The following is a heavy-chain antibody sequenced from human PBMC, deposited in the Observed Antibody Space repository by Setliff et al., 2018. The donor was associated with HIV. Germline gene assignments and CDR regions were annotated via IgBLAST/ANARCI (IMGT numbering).Heavy chain of an antibody. Sequence: SLKISCTASGFNFNHYAMHWVRQVPGKGLEWVSGITWNRAIIAYADSVKGRFTVSRDDAENSLYLQVSSLEPEDMGLYYCAKGRDGDLNHFDYWGQGTQVTVSS. CDR1: GFNFNHYA. V-gene: IGHV3-9*03. J-gene: IGHJ4*02. D-gene: IGHD4-17*01. CDR3: AKGRDGDLNHFDY. CDR2: ITWNRAII.